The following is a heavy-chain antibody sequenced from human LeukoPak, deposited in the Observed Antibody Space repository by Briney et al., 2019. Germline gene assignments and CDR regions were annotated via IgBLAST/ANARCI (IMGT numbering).Heavy chain of an antibody. CDR1: GFTFSSYW. D-gene: IGHD6-25*01. CDR2: INGDGSST. V-gene: IGHV3-74*01. Sequence: GGSLRLSCAASGFTFSSYWVHWVRQAPGEGLVWVSRINGDGSSTSYADSVKGRFTISRDNAKNTLYLQMTSLRVEDTAVYYCAAVVRSGSPFDYWGQGTLVTVSS. J-gene: IGHJ4*02. CDR3: AAVVRSGSPFDY.